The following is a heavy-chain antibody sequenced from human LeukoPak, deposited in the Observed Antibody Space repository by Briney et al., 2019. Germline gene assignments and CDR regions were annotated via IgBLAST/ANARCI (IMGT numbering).Heavy chain of an antibody. CDR3: ARRIYYYGSGHPREDYFDY. CDR1: GGSISSSSYY. CDR2: IYYSGST. Sequence: PSETLSLTCTVSGGSISSSSYYWGWIRQPPGKGLEWIGSIYYSGSTYYNPSLKSRVTISVDTSKNQFSLKLSSVTAADTAVYYCARRIYYYGSGHPREDYFDYWGQGTLVTVSS. V-gene: IGHV4-39*07. D-gene: IGHD3-10*01. J-gene: IGHJ4*02.